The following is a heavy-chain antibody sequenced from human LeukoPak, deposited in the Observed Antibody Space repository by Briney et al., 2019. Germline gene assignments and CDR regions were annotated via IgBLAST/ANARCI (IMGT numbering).Heavy chain of an antibody. CDR3: ARTLYIAAAPGGFDY. Sequence: GASVKVSCKASGYTFTSYDINWVRQAPGQGLEWMGWINPKNAGTNYAQKFQGRVTMTRDTSTGTAYMELSRLRSDDSAVYYCARTLYIAAAPGGFDYWGQGTLVAVSS. J-gene: IGHJ4*02. D-gene: IGHD6-13*01. CDR2: INPKNAGT. CDR1: GYTFTSYD. V-gene: IGHV1-2*02.